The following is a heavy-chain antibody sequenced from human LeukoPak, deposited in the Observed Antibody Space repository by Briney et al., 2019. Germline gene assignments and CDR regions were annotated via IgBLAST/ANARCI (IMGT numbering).Heavy chain of an antibody. V-gene: IGHV3-15*01. CDR1: GFTFGIAW. Sequence: GGSLRLSCAASGFTFGIAWMSWVRQAPGKGLEWLGRIKSKTDGGTTDYAAPVKGRFSISRDDSKTTLYLQMNSLKTEDTAVYYCTTGHYSYGYGYYFDYWGQGTLVTVSS. CDR3: TTGHYSYGYGYYFDY. CDR2: IKSKTDGGTT. D-gene: IGHD5-18*01. J-gene: IGHJ4*02.